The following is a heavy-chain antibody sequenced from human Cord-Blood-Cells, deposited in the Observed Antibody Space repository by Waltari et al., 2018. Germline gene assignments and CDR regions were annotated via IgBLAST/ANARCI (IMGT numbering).Heavy chain of an antibody. CDR1: GATFSSSA. CDR2: IIPIFGTA. CDR3: ARDPGNWGSGWYFDL. D-gene: IGHD7-27*01. J-gene: IGHJ2*01. V-gene: IGHV1-69*01. Sequence: QVQLVQSGAAEKKPGSSVKVSCKASGATFSSSAISWVRQAPGQGLEWRGGIIPIFGTANYAQKFQGRVTITADESTSTAYMELSSLRSEDTAVYYCARDPGNWGSGWYFDLWGRGTLVTVSS.